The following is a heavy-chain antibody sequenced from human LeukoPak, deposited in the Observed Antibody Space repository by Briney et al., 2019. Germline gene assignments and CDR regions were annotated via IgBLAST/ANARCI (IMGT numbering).Heavy chain of an antibody. J-gene: IGHJ4*02. CDR2: ISSSGGST. D-gene: IGHD3-10*01. CDR3: ARAPYYYGSGQYYFDY. V-gene: IGHV3-64*01. Sequence: TGGSLRLSCAASGFIFSNYFMHWVRQAPGKGLEYVSAISSSGGSTYYANSVKGRFTISRDNSKNTLYLQMGSLRAEDMAVYYCARAPYYYGSGQYYFDYWGQGTLVTASS. CDR1: GFIFSNYF.